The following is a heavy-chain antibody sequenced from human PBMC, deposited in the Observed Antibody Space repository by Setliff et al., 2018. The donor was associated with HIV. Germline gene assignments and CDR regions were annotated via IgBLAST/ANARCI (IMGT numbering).Heavy chain of an antibody. CDR2: IHAGKGDT. CDR1: GYTFTTYS. D-gene: IGHD6-6*01. Sequence: ASVKVSCKVSGYTFTTYSLHWVRQAPGQSLEWLGWIHAGKGDTKYSQDLQGRITISSDTSANTACMELSNLRSDDTGIYYCARDLFGPWYSGSSGLAYWGQGTQVTVSS. J-gene: IGHJ4*02. V-gene: IGHV1-3*01. CDR3: ARDLFGPWYSGSSGLAY.